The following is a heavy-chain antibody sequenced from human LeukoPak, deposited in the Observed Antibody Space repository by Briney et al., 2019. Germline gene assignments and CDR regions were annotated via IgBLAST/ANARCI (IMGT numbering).Heavy chain of an antibody. CDR3: ARPQRGYSYGYSN. J-gene: IGHJ4*02. D-gene: IGHD5-18*01. Sequence: SETLSLTCAVYGGSFSGYHWSWIRQPPGKGLEWIGEINHSGSTNYNPSLKSRVTISVDTSKNQFSLKLSSVTAADTAVYYCARPQRGYSYGYSNWGQGTLVSVSS. CDR2: INHSGST. CDR1: GGSFSGYH. V-gene: IGHV4-34*01.